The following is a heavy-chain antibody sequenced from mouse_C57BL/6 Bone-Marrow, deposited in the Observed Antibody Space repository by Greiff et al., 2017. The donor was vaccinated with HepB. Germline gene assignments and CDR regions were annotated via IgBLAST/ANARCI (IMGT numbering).Heavy chain of an antibody. CDR1: GFTFSSYG. V-gene: IGHV5-6*01. CDR3: ARRGHYYAMDY. Sequence: EVQLQESGGDLVKPGGSLKLSCAASGFTFSSYGMSWVRQTPDKRLEWVATISSGGSYTYYPDSVKGRFTISRDNAKNTLYLQMSSLKSEDTARYYGARRGHYYAMDYWGQGTSVTVSS. J-gene: IGHJ4*01. D-gene: IGHD3-3*01. CDR2: ISSGGSYT.